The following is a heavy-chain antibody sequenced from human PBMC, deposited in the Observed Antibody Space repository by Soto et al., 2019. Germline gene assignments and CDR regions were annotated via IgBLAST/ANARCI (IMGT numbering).Heavy chain of an antibody. D-gene: IGHD6-13*01. CDR1: GYTFTGYY. CDR2: INPNSGGT. J-gene: IGHJ4*02. Sequence: ASVKVSCKASGYTFTGYYMHWVRQAPGQGLEWMGWINPNSGGTNYAQKFQGWVTMTRDTSISAAYMELSRLRSDDTAVYYCARRAAADLYYFDYWGQGTLVTVSS. V-gene: IGHV1-2*04. CDR3: ARRAAADLYYFDY.